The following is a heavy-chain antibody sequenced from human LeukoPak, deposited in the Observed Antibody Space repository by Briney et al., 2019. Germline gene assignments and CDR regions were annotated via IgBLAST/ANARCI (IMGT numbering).Heavy chain of an antibody. D-gene: IGHD6-13*01. J-gene: IGHJ3*02. Sequence: GASVKVSCKVSGYTLTELSMHWVRQALGKGLEWMGGFDPEDGETIYAQKFQGRVTMTEDTSTDTAYMELSSLRSEDTAVYYCATVIAAAGLDAFDIWGQGTMVTVSS. CDR1: GYTLTELS. CDR2: FDPEDGET. CDR3: ATVIAAAGLDAFDI. V-gene: IGHV1-24*01.